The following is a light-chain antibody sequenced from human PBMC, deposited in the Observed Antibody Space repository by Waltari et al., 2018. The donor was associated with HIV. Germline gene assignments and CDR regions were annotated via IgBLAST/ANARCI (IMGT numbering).Light chain of an antibody. V-gene: IGLV2-14*03. J-gene: IGLJ2*01. Sequence: QSALTQSDSVHGSPGQSITISCTGTTRDVGGSTYVSWYQQHPGKAPKLMIYDVSNRPSGVSNRFSGSKSGNTASLTISGLQAEDEADYYCSSYTSSSTVVFGGGTKLTVL. CDR2: DVS. CDR1: TRDVGGSTY. CDR3: SSYTSSSTVV.